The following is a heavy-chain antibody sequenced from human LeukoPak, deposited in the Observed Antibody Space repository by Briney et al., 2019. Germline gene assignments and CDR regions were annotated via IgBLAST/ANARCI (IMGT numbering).Heavy chain of an antibody. CDR2: INIGGTNT. V-gene: IGHV3-11*01. CDR3: ATDGAGFDT. J-gene: IGHJ5*02. Sequence: PGGSLRLSCAASGFTFSDYYMGWIRQAPGKGLEWLSYINIGGTNTHYADSVKGRFTISRDNAKKSLYLEMNNLRAEDTAVYYCATDGAGFDTWGQGVLVTVSS. CDR1: GFTFSDYY.